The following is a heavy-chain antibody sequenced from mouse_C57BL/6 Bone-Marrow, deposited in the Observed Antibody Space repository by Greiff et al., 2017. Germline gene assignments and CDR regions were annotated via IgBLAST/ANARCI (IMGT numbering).Heavy chain of an antibody. Sequence: QVTLKESGAELVRPGASVKLSCKASGYTFTDYYINWVKQRPGQGLVWIARIYPGSGNTYYNEKFKGKATLTAEKSSSTAYMQLSSLTSEDSAVYFCARRSYWYFDVWGTGTTVTVSS. CDR1: GYTFTDYY. CDR3: ARRSYWYFDV. V-gene: IGHV1-76*01. J-gene: IGHJ1*03. CDR2: IYPGSGNT.